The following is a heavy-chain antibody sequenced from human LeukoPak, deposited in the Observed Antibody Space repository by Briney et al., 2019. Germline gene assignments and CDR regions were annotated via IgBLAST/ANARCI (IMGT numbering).Heavy chain of an antibody. CDR2: INHSGST. V-gene: IGHV4-34*01. CDR1: GGSFSGYY. CDR3: ARDRYYDGSGYYYNYYFDY. D-gene: IGHD3-22*01. Sequence: SETLSLTCAVSGGSFSGYYWSWIRQPPGKGLEWIGEINHSGSTNYNPSLKSRVAISVDTSKNQFSLKLSSVTAADTAVYYCARDRYYDGSGYYYNYYFDYWGQGTLVTVSS. J-gene: IGHJ4*02.